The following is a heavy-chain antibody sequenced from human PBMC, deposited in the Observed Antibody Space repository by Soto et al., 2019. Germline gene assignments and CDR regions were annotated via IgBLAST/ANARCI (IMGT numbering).Heavy chain of an antibody. J-gene: IGHJ5*02. Sequence: GASVKVSCKASGGTFSSYAISWVRQAPGQGLEWMGGIIPTFGTANYAQKFQGRVTITADESTSTAYMELSSLRSEDTAVYYCARDPWITARGSAQGSWFDPWGQGTLVTVSS. CDR3: ARDPWITARGSAQGSWFDP. D-gene: IGHD6-6*01. V-gene: IGHV1-69*13. CDR2: IIPTFGTA. CDR1: GGTFSSYA.